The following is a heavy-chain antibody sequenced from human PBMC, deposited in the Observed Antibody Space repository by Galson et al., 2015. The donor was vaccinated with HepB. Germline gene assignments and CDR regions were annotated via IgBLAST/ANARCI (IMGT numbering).Heavy chain of an antibody. CDR2: LHRDGRT. CDR1: GFSVSSKF. Sequence: SLRLSCAASGFSVSSKFMSWVRQAPGKGLEWVSTLHRDGRTDYADSVKGRYTISRDNSQNSLYLQINSLRVDDTAVYYRAGWVVTASWDYFGVDVWGQGTTVTVSS. V-gene: IGHV3-53*01. CDR3: AGWVVTASWDYFGVDV. D-gene: IGHD2-21*02. J-gene: IGHJ6*02.